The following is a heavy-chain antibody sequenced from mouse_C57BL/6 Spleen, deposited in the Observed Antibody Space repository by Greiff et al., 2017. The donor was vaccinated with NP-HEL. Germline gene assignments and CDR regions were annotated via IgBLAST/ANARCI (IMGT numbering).Heavy chain of an antibody. CDR2: INRDGGST. Sequence: EVHLVESGGGLVQPGESLKLSCESNEYEFPSHDMSWVRKTPEKRLELVAAINRDGGSTYYPDTMERRFIISRDNTKKTLYLQMSSLRAEDTAFYYCARHRGSGYGAMDYWGQGTSVTVSS. CDR1: EYEFPSHD. D-gene: IGHD3-2*02. J-gene: IGHJ4*01. V-gene: IGHV5-2*01. CDR3: ARHRGSGYGAMDY.